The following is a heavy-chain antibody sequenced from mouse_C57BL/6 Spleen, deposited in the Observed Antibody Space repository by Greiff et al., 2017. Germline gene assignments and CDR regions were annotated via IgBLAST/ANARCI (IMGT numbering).Heavy chain of an antibody. CDR1: GFNIKDYY. V-gene: IGHV14-2*01. D-gene: IGHD1-1*01. Sequence: VQLQQSGAELVKPGASVKLSCTASGFNIKDYYMHWVKQRTEQGLEWIGRIDPEDGETKYAPKFPGKATITADTSSNTAYLQLSSLTSEDTAVYYCARWGTTVSYAMDYWGQGTSVTVSS. J-gene: IGHJ4*01. CDR3: ARWGTTVSYAMDY. CDR2: IDPEDGET.